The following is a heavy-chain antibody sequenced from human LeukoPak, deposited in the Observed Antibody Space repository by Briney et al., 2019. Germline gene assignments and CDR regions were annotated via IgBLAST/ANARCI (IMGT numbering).Heavy chain of an antibody. D-gene: IGHD3-22*01. CDR2: IYTSGST. CDR3: ARERGVYDSSGDDY. CDR1: GGSISSYY. J-gene: IGHJ4*02. V-gene: IGHV4-4*07. Sequence: TSETLSLTCTVSGGSISSYYWSWIRQPAGKGLEWIGRIYTSGSTNYNPSLKSRVTISVDTSKNQFSLKLSSVTAADTAVYYCARERGVYDSSGDDYWGQGTLVTVSS.